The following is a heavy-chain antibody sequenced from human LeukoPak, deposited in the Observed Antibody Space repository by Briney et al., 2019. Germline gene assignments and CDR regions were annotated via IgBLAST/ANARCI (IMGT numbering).Heavy chain of an antibody. CDR2: LSHSGSS. J-gene: IGHJ3*02. Sequence: SETLSLTCTVSGGSVSSYYWSWIRRPPGRGLEWIAYLSHSGSSDSNPSLTSRVTTLLDTSKNQFSLKLTSVTAADTAVYYCARARYANAWYAFDIWGHGTMVTVSS. CDR1: GGSVSSYY. V-gene: IGHV4-59*02. CDR3: ARARYANAWYAFDI. D-gene: IGHD2-2*01.